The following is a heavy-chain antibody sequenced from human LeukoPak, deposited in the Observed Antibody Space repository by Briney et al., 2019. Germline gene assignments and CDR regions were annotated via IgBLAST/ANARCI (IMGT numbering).Heavy chain of an antibody. D-gene: IGHD5-18*01. J-gene: IGHJ6*03. CDR2: ISGSGGST. CDR3: AKGGSYGYSRYYYYYMDV. CDR1: GFTFSSYG. Sequence: GGSLRLSCAASGFTFSSYGMSWVRQAPGKGLEWVSAISGSGGSTYYADSVKGRFTISRDNSKNTLYLQMNSLRAEDTAVYYCAKGGSYGYSRYYYYYMDVWGKGTTVTISS. V-gene: IGHV3-23*01.